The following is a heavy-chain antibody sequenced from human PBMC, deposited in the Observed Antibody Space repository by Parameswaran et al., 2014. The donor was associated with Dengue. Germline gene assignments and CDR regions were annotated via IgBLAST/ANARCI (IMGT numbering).Heavy chain of an antibody. CDR3: AAVPSDFWSGYPEEGYYMDV. D-gene: IGHD3-3*01. Sequence: WVRQAPGQRLEWIGWIVVGSGNTNYAQKFQERVTITRDMSTSTAYMELSSLRSEDTAVYYCAAVPSDFWSGYPEEGYYMDVWGKGTTVTVSS. J-gene: IGHJ6*03. CDR2: IVVGSGNT. V-gene: IGHV1-58*01.